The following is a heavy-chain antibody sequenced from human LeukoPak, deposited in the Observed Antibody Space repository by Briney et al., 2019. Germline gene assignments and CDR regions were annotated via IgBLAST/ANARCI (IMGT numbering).Heavy chain of an antibody. CDR3: AKERYYYDSSGYHDY. V-gene: IGHV3-30*18. D-gene: IGHD3-22*01. CDR2: ISYDGSNK. CDR1: GFTFSSYG. J-gene: IGHJ4*02. Sequence: GGSLRLSCAASGFTFSSYGMHWVRQAPGKGLEWVAVISYDGSNKYYADSVKGRFTISRDNSKNTLYLQMSSLRAEDTAVYYCAKERYYYDSSGYHDYWGQGTLVTVSS.